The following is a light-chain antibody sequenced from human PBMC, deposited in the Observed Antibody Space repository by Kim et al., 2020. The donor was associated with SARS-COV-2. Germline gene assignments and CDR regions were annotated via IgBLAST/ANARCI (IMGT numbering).Light chain of an antibody. CDR3: QTCASDIWM. Sequence: QLVLTQSPSASAPLGASVKITCTLSSGHTNNAIAWQQQHSEKGPRFLMKLNPDDSHTNGDGIPDRLSGSASGPDRYLTISGLQSRDEADYYCQTCASDIWMFGRGTQLTVL. J-gene: IGLJ3*02. V-gene: IGLV4-69*01. CDR2: LNPDDSH. CDR1: SGHTNNA.